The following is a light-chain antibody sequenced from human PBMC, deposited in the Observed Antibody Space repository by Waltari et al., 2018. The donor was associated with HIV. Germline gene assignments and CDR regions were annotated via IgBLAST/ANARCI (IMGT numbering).Light chain of an antibody. V-gene: IGLV1-40*01. CDR1: GPNLGATYD. CDR2: GNS. J-gene: IGLJ2*01. Sequence: SVLTQPPSVSGAPGQRVTISCRERGPNLGATYDVHWYQHLPGTAPKLLIYGNSNRPSGVPDRFSGSKSGTSASLAITGLQPEDEGDYYCQSYDSRLSGSVFGGGTKLTVL. CDR3: QSYDSRLSGSV.